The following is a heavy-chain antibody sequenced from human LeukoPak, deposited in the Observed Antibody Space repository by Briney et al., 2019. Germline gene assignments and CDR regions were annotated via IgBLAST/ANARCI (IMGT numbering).Heavy chain of an antibody. V-gene: IGHV3-23*01. D-gene: IGHD3-22*01. J-gene: IGHJ4*02. CDR3: AKKNGDSGGYSLYYFDY. Sequence: EGSLRPSCAAPGFTFSSYAMSWFRKAPGKGLEWVAAISGSGGSTYYADSVKGRFTISRDNSKNTLYLQLNRLRAEDAAVDYCAKKNGDSGGYSLYYFDYWGQGTLVTVFS. CDR1: GFTFSSYA. CDR2: ISGSGGST.